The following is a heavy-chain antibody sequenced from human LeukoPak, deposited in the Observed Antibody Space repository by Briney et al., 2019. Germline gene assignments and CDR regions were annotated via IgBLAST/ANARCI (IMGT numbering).Heavy chain of an antibody. CDR3: ARYRSSWYVVDY. V-gene: IGHV3-21*01. CDR2: ISSSSSYI. CDR1: GFTFSSYS. J-gene: IGHJ4*02. D-gene: IGHD6-13*01. Sequence: GGSLRLSCAASGFTFSSYSMNWVRQAPGKGLEWVSSISSSSSYIYYADSVKGRFTISRDDAKNTLYLQMNSLRAEDTAVYYCARYRSSWYVVDYWGQGTLVTVSS.